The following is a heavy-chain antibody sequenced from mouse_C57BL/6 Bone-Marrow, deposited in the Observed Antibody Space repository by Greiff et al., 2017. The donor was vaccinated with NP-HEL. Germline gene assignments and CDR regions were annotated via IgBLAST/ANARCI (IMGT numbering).Heavy chain of an antibody. CDR1: GFTFSDFY. CDR3: ARDQGYYDYDVRAMDY. CDR2: SRNKANDYTT. J-gene: IGHJ4*01. D-gene: IGHD2-4*01. Sequence: EVKVVESGGGLVQSGRSLRLSCATSGFTFSDFYMEWVRQAPGKGLEWIAASRNKANDYTTEYSASVKGRFIVSRDTSQSILYLQMNALRAEDTAIYYCARDQGYYDYDVRAMDYWGQGTSVTVSS. V-gene: IGHV7-1*01.